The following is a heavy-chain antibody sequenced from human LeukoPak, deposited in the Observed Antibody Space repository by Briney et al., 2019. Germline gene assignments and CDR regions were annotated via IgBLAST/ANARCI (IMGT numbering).Heavy chain of an antibody. CDR2: ISGSGGST. CDR3: AEPEGGYYDIRPD. J-gene: IGHJ4*02. D-gene: IGHD3-22*01. Sequence: GGSLRLSCAASGFTFNSFAMTWARQAPGKGLEWVSAISGSGGSTYYADSVKGRFTISRDNSKNTLYLQMNSLRAEDTAVYYCAEPEGGYYDIRPDWGQGTLVTVSS. CDR1: GFTFNSFA. V-gene: IGHV3-23*01.